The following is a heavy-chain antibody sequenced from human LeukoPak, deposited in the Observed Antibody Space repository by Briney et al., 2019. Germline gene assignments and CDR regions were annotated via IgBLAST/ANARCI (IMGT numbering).Heavy chain of an antibody. V-gene: IGHV4-34*01. CDR2: INHSGST. Sequence: SETLSLTCAVYGGSFSGYYWSWIRQPPGKGLEWIGEINHSGSTNYNPSLKSRVTISVYTSKNQFSLKLSSVTAADTAVYYCAGYCSGGSCYSGYYYYGMDVWGQGTTVTVSS. J-gene: IGHJ6*02. CDR1: GGSFSGYY. D-gene: IGHD2-15*01. CDR3: AGYCSGGSCYSGYYYYGMDV.